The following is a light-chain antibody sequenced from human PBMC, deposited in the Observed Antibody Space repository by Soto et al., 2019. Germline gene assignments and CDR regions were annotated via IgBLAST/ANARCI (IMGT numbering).Light chain of an antibody. CDR2: GNN. V-gene: IGLV1-40*01. CDR1: RSNIGAGFD. J-gene: IGLJ1*01. CDR3: QSYQRSLNGHV. Sequence: QSVLTQPPSVSGAPGQRVTISCTGSRSNIGAGFDVHWYQQLPGKAPKLLIYGNNNRPSGVPDRFSGSKSDTSSSLAITWVQPDDEADYYCQSYQRSLNGHVFGTGTKVTVL.